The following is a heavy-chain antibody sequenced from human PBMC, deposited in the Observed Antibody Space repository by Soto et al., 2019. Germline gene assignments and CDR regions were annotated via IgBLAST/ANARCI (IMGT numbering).Heavy chain of an antibody. CDR1: GFTFSSNA. CDR3: PKGGYFYGIDV. J-gene: IGHJ6*02. Sequence: GGSLRLSCAASGFTFSSNAMSWVRQASGRGLELVSGISGSGGVTYYADSVKGRLTNSRDNPKNTVHLQLKSLRAEDTAIYYYPKGGYFYGIDVWGQGTTVTVSS. V-gene: IGHV3-23*01. CDR2: ISGSGGVT.